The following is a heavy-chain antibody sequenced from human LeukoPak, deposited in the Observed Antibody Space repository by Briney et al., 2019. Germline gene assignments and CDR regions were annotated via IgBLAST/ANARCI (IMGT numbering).Heavy chain of an antibody. CDR1: GFSFSSYA. D-gene: IGHD6-19*01. CDR3: GTRSGYTTGWFFDF. CDR2: ISGSGDNT. V-gene: IGHV3-23*01. Sequence: PGGSLGLSCAASGFSFSSYAMSWVRQAPGKGLEWVSSISGSGDNTYYAESVKGRFTISRDNSKNTLFLQMNSLRAEDRAVFYCGTRSGYTTGWFFDFWGQGTLVTVSS. J-gene: IGHJ4*02.